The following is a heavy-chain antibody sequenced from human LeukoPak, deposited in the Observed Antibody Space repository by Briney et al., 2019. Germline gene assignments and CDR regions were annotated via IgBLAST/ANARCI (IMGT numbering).Heavy chain of an antibody. CDR1: GYSFTSYW. CDR2: IYPGDSDT. Sequence: GESLKISCKGSGYSFTSYWIGWVRQMPGKGLEWMGIIYPGDSDTRYSPSFQGQVTISADKSISTAYLQWSSLKASDTAMYYCARLGQYYDSSGYGNNWFDPWGQGTLVTVSS. V-gene: IGHV5-51*01. CDR3: ARLGQYYDSSGYGNNWFDP. D-gene: IGHD3-22*01. J-gene: IGHJ5*02.